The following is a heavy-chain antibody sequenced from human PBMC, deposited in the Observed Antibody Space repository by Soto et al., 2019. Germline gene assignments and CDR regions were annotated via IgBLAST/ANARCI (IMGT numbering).Heavy chain of an antibody. CDR1: GFTSSGSA. CDR3: TTDCGGDCTLVDY. J-gene: IGHJ4*02. Sequence: GGSLRLSCAASGFTSSGSAMHWVRQASGKGLEWVGRIRSKANSYATAYAASVKGRFTISRDDSKNTAYLQMNSLKTEDTAVYYCTTDCGGDCTLVDYWGQGTLVTVSS. D-gene: IGHD2-21*01. CDR2: IRSKANSYAT. V-gene: IGHV3-73*01.